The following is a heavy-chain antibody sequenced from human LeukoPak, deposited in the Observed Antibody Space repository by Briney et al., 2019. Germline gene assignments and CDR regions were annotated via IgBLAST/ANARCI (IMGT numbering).Heavy chain of an antibody. D-gene: IGHD3-10*01. CDR3: ARGYYGSGSYGY. CDR2: IIPIFGTA. Sequence: ASVKVSCKASGGTFSSYAINWVRQAPGQGLEWMGRIIPIFGTANYAQKFQGRVTITTDESTSTAYMELSSLRSEDTAVYYCARGYYGSGSYGYWGQGTLVTVSS. J-gene: IGHJ4*02. V-gene: IGHV1-69*05. CDR1: GGTFSSYA.